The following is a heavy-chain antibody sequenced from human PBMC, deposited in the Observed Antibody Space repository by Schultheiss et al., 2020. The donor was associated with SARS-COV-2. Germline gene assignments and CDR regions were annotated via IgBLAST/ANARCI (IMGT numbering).Heavy chain of an antibody. J-gene: IGHJ4*02. Sequence: SQTLSLTCTVSGGSISSSSYYWSWIRQPPGKGLEWIGYIYYRGTTNYNPSFKSRVSTSVDTSKNQFSLKLSSVTAADTAVYYCARDAPYYDFWSGYDGDWGQGTLVTVSS. CDR2: IYYRGTT. CDR1: GGSISSSSYY. D-gene: IGHD3-3*01. V-gene: IGHV4-61*05. CDR3: ARDAPYYDFWSGYDGD.